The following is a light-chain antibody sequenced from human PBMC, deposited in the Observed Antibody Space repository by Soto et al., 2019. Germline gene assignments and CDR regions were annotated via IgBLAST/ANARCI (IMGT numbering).Light chain of an antibody. V-gene: IGLV8-61*01. CDR2: STN. J-gene: IGLJ3*02. CDR3: VLYMGSGIWV. CDR1: SGSVSTYFS. Sequence: QTVVTQEPSFSVSPGGTVTLTCGLSSGSVSTYFSPSWYQQTPGQAPRTLIYSTNTRSSGVPDRFSGSILGNKAALTITGAQADDESDYYCVLYMGSGIWVFGGGTKLTVL.